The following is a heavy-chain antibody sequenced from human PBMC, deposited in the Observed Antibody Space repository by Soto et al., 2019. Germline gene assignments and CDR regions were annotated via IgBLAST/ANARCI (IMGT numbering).Heavy chain of an antibody. CDR2: INPSTGVT. CDR1: GYSFTDYY. V-gene: IGHV1-2*04. D-gene: IGHD2-21*02. Sequence: LVQSGAEVKVSCKASGYSFTDYYMHWVRQAPGQGPEWLGWINPSTGVTHFAQKFQGWVTMTRDTSISTAYMELSRLTSDDTAVYYCVRSPGDFRYGMDVWGQGTTVTVSS. J-gene: IGHJ6*02. CDR3: VRSPGDFRYGMDV.